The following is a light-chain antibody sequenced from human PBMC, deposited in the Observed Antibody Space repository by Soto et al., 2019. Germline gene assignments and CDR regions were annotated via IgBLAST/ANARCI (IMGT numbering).Light chain of an antibody. CDR2: DAS. V-gene: IGKV3-15*01. Sequence: EIVMTQSPATLSVSPGERASLSCRASQSVYSNLAWYQQKPGQTPRLLIHDASTRATGIPGRISGSGSGTEFALTISSLQSEDFAVYYCQQYNNWPPTFGQGTKVEIK. CDR1: QSVYSN. J-gene: IGKJ1*01. CDR3: QQYNNWPPT.